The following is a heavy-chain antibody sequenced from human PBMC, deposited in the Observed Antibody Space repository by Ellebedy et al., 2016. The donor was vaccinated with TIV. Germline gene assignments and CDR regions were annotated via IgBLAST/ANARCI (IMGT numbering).Heavy chain of an antibody. Sequence: GESLKISCAASGFTFSDYELNWVRQAPGRGLEWISYFSTIGTTIDSSDSVKGRFTISRDNAKNSLFLQMNSLRAEDTAVYYCARGDAYDAFDVWGQGTMVTVSS. D-gene: IGHD3-16*01. V-gene: IGHV3-48*03. CDR1: GFTFSDYE. CDR2: FSTIGTTI. J-gene: IGHJ3*01. CDR3: ARGDAYDAFDV.